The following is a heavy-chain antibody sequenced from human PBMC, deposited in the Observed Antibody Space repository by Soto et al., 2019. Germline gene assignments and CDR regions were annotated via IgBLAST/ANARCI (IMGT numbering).Heavy chain of an antibody. CDR3: ARIGGWYDIDF. J-gene: IGHJ4*02. CDR1: GGSVSSGSFH. V-gene: IGHV4-61*01. Sequence: VQLQESGPGQVKPSETLSLTCSVSGGSVSSGSFHWSWIRQPPGKGLQFIGSIFYNGTANYSPSLKNRVSISIDTSQSQFFLQLISVAAADTAVYYCARIGGWYDIDFWGQASLVTVSS. CDR2: IFYNGTA. D-gene: IGHD6-19*01.